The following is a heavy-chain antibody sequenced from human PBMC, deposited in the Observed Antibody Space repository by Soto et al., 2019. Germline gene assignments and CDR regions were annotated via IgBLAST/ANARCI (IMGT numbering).Heavy chain of an antibody. CDR1: GFTFSSYA. CDR3: ARDRYYYDSSGYLN. CDR2: ISYDGSNK. D-gene: IGHD3-22*01. V-gene: IGHV3-30-3*01. Sequence: HPGGSLRLSCAASGFTFSSYAMHWVRQAPGKGLEWVAVISYDGSNKYYADSVKGRFTISRDNSKNTLYLQMNSLRAEDTAVYYCARDRYYYDSSGYLNWGQGTLVTVSS. J-gene: IGHJ4*02.